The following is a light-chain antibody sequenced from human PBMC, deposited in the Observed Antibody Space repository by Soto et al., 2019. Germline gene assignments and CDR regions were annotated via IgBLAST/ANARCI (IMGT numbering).Light chain of an antibody. V-gene: IGKV3-11*01. CDR2: DAS. J-gene: IGKJ5*01. CDR1: QSVFSF. Sequence: ETVLTESPATLSLSPGERATLSCRASQSVFSFLAWYQQKPGQAPRLLIYDASNRATGIPARFSGSGSGTDFTLTIGRLEPEDFAVYYCQQYDSSPITFGQGTRLEIK. CDR3: QQYDSSPIT.